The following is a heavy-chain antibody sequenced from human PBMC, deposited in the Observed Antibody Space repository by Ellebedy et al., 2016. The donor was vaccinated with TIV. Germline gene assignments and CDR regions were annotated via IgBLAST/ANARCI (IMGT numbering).Heavy chain of an antibody. D-gene: IGHD2-2*01. CDR2: GYHSGST. V-gene: IGHV4-38-2*02. Sequence: SETLSLTCTVSGYFISDGYYWGWIRQPPGKGLEWIGSGYHSGSTFYNPSLKSRVSISVDATKIQFSLRLASVTAADTAVDYCARDGTVLVPAADMDVWGKGTTVTVSS. CDR1: GYFISDGYY. J-gene: IGHJ6*03. CDR3: ARDGTVLVPAADMDV.